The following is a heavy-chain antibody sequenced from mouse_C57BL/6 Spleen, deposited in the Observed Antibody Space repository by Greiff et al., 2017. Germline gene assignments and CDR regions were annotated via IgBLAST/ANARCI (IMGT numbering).Heavy chain of an antibody. Sequence: EVNVVESEGGLVQPGSSMKISCTASGFTFSDYYMAWVRQVPEKGLEWVANINYDGSSTYYLDSLKSRFIISRDNAKNILYLQMSSLKSEDTATYYCARDFDGYWYFDVWGTGTTVTVSS. CDR3: ARDFDGYWYFDV. V-gene: IGHV5-16*01. CDR2: INYDGSST. CDR1: GFTFSDYY. J-gene: IGHJ1*03.